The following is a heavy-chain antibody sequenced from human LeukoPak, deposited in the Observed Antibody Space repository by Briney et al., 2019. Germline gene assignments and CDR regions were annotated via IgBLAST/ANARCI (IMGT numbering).Heavy chain of an antibody. Sequence: GGSLRLSCAASGFTFSSYAMSWVRQAPGTGLEWVSSISGGGGGTYYADSVKGRFTISRDNAKNTLYLQMNSLRAEDTAVYYCAKEDSSSSRYYFEYWGQGALVTVSS. D-gene: IGHD6-6*01. V-gene: IGHV3-23*01. CDR3: AKEDSSSSRYYFEY. CDR2: ISGGGGGT. J-gene: IGHJ4*02. CDR1: GFTFSSYA.